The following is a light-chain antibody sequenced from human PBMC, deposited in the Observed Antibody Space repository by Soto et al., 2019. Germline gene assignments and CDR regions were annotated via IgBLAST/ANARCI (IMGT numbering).Light chain of an antibody. Sequence: DIQMTQSPSSLSASIGDRVTITCRASQSVSSHSNWYQQKPGKAPKLLICAASSLQSGVPSRFSGSGSGTDFTLTISSLQPEDFATYSCQHSHSTPLTFGGGTKVEIK. V-gene: IGKV1-39*01. CDR3: QHSHSTPLT. CDR2: AAS. J-gene: IGKJ4*01. CDR1: QSVSSH.